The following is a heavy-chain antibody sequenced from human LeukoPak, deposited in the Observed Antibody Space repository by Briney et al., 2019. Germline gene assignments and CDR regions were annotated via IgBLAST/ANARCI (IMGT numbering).Heavy chain of an antibody. CDR1: GFTFSNYW. CDR2: INSDGSST. V-gene: IGHV3-74*01. Sequence: GGSLRLSCAASGFTFSNYWMHWVRQAPGKGLVWVSRINSDGSSTSYADSVKGRFTISRDNAKNTLYLQMNSLRAEDTAVYYCARSHRGYYYYYGMDVWGQGTTVTVSS. CDR3: ARSHRGYYYYYGMDV. J-gene: IGHJ6*02. D-gene: IGHD3-10*01.